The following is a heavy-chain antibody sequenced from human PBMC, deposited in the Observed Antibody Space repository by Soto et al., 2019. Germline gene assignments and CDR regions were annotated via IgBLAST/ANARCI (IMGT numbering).Heavy chain of an antibody. D-gene: IGHD3-9*01. V-gene: IGHV1-18*01. CDR2: ISAYNGNT. Sequence: GASVKVSCKASGYTFTSYGISWVRQAPGQGLEWMGWISAYNGNTNYAQKLQGRVTMTTDTSTSTAYMELRSLRSDDTAVYYCARDLGDILTGYYTVPDYWGQGTLVTVSS. J-gene: IGHJ4*02. CDR1: GYTFTSYG. CDR3: ARDLGDILTGYYTVPDY.